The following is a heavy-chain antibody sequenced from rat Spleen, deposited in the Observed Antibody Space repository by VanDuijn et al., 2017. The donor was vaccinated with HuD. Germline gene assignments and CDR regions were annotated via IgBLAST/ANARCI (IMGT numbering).Heavy chain of an antibody. CDR2: TDNDGSSI. V-gene: IGHV5-25*01. CDR3: ARHARENYYSGPFAY. CDR1: GFTFSNYD. J-gene: IGHJ3*01. D-gene: IGHD1-1*01. Sequence: EVQLVESGGALVQPGRSMKLSCVASGFTFSNYDMAWVRQAPAKGLEWVASTDNDGSSIHYGDSVKGRFTISRDNAKSILYLQMDSLRSEDTATYYCARHARENYYSGPFAYWGQGTLVTVSS.